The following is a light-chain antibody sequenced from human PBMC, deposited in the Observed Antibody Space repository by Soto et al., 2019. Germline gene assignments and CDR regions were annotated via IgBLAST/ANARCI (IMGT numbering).Light chain of an antibody. CDR3: QQRSSWPLT. CDR1: QSVRTY. V-gene: IGKV3-11*01. CDR2: DVS. J-gene: IGKJ4*01. Sequence: EVVLTQSPATLSLSPGERATLSCRASQSVRTYLAWYQQKPGQAPRLLIHDVSDRATGIPARFSGSGSGTDFTLTISSLEPEDFAVYYCQQRSSWPLTCGGGTKVDIK.